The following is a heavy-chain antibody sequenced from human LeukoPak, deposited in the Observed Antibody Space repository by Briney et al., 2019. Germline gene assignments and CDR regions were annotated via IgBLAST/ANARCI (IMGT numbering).Heavy chain of an antibody. J-gene: IGHJ4*02. V-gene: IGHV1-3*01. CDR2: INAGNGNT. CDR3: ATSAGFRYFDWGFDY. D-gene: IGHD3-9*01. Sequence: ASVKVSCKASGYTFTSYAMHWVRLAPGQRLEWMGWINAGNGNTKYSQKFQGRVTITRDTSASTAYMELSSLRSEDTAVYYCATSAGFRYFDWGFDYWGQGTLLTVSS. CDR1: GYTFTSYA.